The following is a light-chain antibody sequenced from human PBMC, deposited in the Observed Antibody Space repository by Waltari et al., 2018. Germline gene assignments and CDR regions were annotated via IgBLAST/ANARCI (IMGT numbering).Light chain of an antibody. V-gene: IGLV2-23*02. Sequence: QSALPQPASVSGSPGQSITIFCSGTSSDGGSYNLVSCYQQHPGKAPKAIIYEATKRPSGVSNRCSGSKSGNTASLTISGLQAEDEAEYFCCSFAGSVTFVVFGGGTKVTVL. CDR1: SSDGGSYNL. J-gene: IGLJ2*01. CDR2: EAT. CDR3: CSFAGSVTFVV.